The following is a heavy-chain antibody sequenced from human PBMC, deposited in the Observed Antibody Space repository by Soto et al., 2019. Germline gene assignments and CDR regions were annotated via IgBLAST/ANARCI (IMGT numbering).Heavy chain of an antibody. CDR1: GGTFSIYT. V-gene: IGHV1-69*02. D-gene: IGHD3-9*01. CDR2: IIPILGIA. CDR3: ARPERFLTGPRDYYYGMDV. J-gene: IGHJ6*02. Sequence: SVKVSCKASGGTFSIYTISWVRQAPGQGLEWMGRIIPILGIANYAQKFQGRVTITADKSTSTAYMELSSLRSEDTAVYYCARPERFLTGPRDYYYGMDVWGQGTTVTVSS.